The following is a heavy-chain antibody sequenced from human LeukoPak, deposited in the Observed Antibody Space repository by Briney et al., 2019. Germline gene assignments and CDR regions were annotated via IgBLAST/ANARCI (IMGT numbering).Heavy chain of an antibody. D-gene: IGHD6-13*01. J-gene: IGHJ5*02. CDR1: GYTFTGYY. V-gene: IGHV1-2*02. CDR3: ARVREAAAGPNWFDP. Sequence: ASVKVSCKASGYTFTGYYMHWVRQAPGQGLEWMGWINPNSGGTNYAQKFQGRVTMTRDTSISTAYVELSRLRSDDTAVYYCARVREAAAGPNWFDPWGQGTLVTVSS. CDR2: INPNSGGT.